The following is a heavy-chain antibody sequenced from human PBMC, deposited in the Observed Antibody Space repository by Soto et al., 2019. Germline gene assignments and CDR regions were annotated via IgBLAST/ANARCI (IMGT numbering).Heavy chain of an antibody. Sequence: PGGSLRLSCAASGFTFSSYAMHWVRQAPGKGLEWVAVISYDGSNKYYADSVKGRFTISRDNSKNTLYLQMNSLRAEDTAVYYCARDGGYSYGLTNYYYYGMDVWGQGTTVTVSS. J-gene: IGHJ6*02. CDR1: GFTFSSYA. D-gene: IGHD5-18*01. CDR3: ARDGGYSYGLTNYYYYGMDV. CDR2: ISYDGSNK. V-gene: IGHV3-30-3*01.